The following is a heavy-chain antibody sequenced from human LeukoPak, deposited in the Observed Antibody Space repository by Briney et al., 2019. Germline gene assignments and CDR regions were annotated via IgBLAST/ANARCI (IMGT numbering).Heavy chain of an antibody. CDR3: ARSFIAAADYYFDY. V-gene: IGHV7-4-1*02. CDR1: GYTFTSYA. D-gene: IGHD6-13*01. CDR2: INTNTGNP. Sequence: GASVKVSCKASGYTFTSYAMNWVRQAPGQGLEWMGWINTNTGNPTHAQGFTGRFVFSLDTSVSTAYLQISSLKAEDTAVYYCARSFIAAADYYFDYWGQGTLVTVSS. J-gene: IGHJ4*02.